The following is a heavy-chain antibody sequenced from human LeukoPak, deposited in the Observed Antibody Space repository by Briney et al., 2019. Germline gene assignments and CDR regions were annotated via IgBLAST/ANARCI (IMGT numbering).Heavy chain of an antibody. D-gene: IGHD1-1*01. CDR3: ARYIRSPLYYFDY. J-gene: IGHJ4*02. V-gene: IGHV3-23*01. CDR2: ISASGDST. Sequence: HPGGSLRLSCAASGFTFSSYSMNWVRQAPGKGLEWVSTISASGDSTYYADSVKGRFTISRDISRNTLYVQMNSLRAEDTALYYCARYIRSPLYYFDYWGRGTLVTVSS. CDR1: GFTFSSYS.